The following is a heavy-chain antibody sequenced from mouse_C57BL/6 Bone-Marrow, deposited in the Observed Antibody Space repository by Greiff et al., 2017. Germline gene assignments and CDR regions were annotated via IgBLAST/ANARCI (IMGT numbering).Heavy chain of an antibody. Sequence: QVQLQQSGAELARPGASVKLSCKASGYTFTSYGISWVKQRTGQGLEWIGEIYPRSGNTYYNEKFKGKATLTADKSSSTAYMELRSLTSEDSAVXFCARQSGTGWYLDVWGTGTTVTVSS. V-gene: IGHV1-81*01. D-gene: IGHD4-1*01. CDR3: ARQSGTGWYLDV. CDR1: GYTFTSYG. CDR2: IYPRSGNT. J-gene: IGHJ1*03.